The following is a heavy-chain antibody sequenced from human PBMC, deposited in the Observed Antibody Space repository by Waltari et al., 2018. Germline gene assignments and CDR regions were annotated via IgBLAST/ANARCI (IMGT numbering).Heavy chain of an antibody. Sequence: EVQLVESGGGLVQPGGSLRLSCAASGFTFSSYAMSWVRQAPGRGLEWVSAISGSGGSTYDADSVKGRFTSSRDNSKNTLYLQMNSLRAEDTAVYYCAKGGLVVVPAAKGSFDYWGQGTLVTVSS. CDR2: ISGSGGST. J-gene: IGHJ4*02. V-gene: IGHV3-23*04. CDR1: GFTFSSYA. CDR3: AKGGLVVVPAAKGSFDY. D-gene: IGHD2-2*01.